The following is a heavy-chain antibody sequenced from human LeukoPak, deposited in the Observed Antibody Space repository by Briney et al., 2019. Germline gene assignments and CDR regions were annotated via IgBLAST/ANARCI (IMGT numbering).Heavy chain of an antibody. CDR2: IWYDGSNK. D-gene: IGHD5-24*01. V-gene: IGHV3-33*06. J-gene: IGHJ4*02. Sequence: GRSLRLSCAASGFTFSSYGMHWVRQAPGKGLEWVAVIWYDGSNKYYADSVKGRFTISRDNSKNTLYLQMNSLRAEDTAVYYYAKDIIPMVEMATLVDYWGQGTLVTVSS. CDR1: GFTFSSYG. CDR3: AKDIIPMVEMATLVDY.